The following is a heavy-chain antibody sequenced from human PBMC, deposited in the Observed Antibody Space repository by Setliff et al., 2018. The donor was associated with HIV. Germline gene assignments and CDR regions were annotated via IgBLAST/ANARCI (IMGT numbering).Heavy chain of an antibody. CDR3: ARSLAYCSGGGCSSGNYYYMDV. D-gene: IGHD2-15*01. CDR1: GYSISNGYY. CDR2: IYHSGST. Sequence: PSETLSLTCALSGYSISNGYYWGWIRQPSGKGLEWIGSIYHSGSTFYNPSLRSRVTISVDTSQDQYSLKLTSLIAADTAVYYCARSLAYCSGGGCSSGNYYYMDVWGKGTTVTVSS. J-gene: IGHJ6*03. V-gene: IGHV4-38-2*01.